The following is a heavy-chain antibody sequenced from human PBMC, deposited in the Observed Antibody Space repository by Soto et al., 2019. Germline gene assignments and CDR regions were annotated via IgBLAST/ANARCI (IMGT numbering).Heavy chain of an antibody. V-gene: IGHV1-69*13. Sequence: GASVKVSCKASGGTFSSYAISWVRQAPGQGLEWMGGIIPIFGTANYAQKFQGRVTITADESTSTAYMELSSLRSEDTAVYYCAKGRGGSYLCLFDPWGQGTLVTVSS. CDR1: GGTFSSYA. CDR3: AKGRGGSYLCLFDP. D-gene: IGHD1-26*01. J-gene: IGHJ5*02. CDR2: IIPIFGTA.